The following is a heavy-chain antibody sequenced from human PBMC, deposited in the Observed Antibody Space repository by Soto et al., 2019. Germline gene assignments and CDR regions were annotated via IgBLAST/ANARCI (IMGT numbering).Heavy chain of an antibody. V-gene: IGHV4-4*02. CDR3: ARAVSFGESDS. CDR1: GGSISSPNW. Sequence: PSETLSLTCAVSGGSISSPNWSNSVHQPPGKGLEWIGDIYHSESTNYNPSLKSRVTISVDNTKNHFYLHLRSVTAADTAMYYCARAVSFGESDSWGQGILVTVSS. CDR2: IYHSEST. J-gene: IGHJ4*02. D-gene: IGHD3-10*01.